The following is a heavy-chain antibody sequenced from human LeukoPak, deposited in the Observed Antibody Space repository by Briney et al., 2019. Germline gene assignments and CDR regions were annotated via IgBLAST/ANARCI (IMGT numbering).Heavy chain of an antibody. CDR3: ATSRYFDWLIADY. V-gene: IGHV4-30-2*01. J-gene: IGHJ4*02. CDR2: IYHSGGT. CDR1: GGSISSGGYS. Sequence: PSQTLSLTCAVSGGSISSGGYSWSWIRQPPGKGLEWIGYIYHSGGTYYNPSLKSRVTISVDRSKNQFSLKLSSVTAADTAVYYCATSRYFDWLIADYWGQGTLVTVSS. D-gene: IGHD3-9*01.